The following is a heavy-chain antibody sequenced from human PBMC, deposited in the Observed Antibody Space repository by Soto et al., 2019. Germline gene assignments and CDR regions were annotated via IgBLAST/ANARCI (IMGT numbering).Heavy chain of an antibody. CDR1: GGSFSGYY. D-gene: IGHD3-10*01. V-gene: IGHV4-34*01. Sequence: LETLSLTCAVYGGSFSGYYWSWIRQPPGKGLEWIGEINHSGSTNYNPSLKSRVTISVDTSKNQFSLKLSSVTAADTAVYYCARGVSSTPLITIDYWGQGTLVTVSS. J-gene: IGHJ4*02. CDR2: INHSGST. CDR3: ARGVSSTPLITIDY.